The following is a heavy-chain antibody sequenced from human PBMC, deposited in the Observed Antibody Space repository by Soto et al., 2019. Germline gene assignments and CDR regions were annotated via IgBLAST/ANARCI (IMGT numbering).Heavy chain of an antibody. Sequence: EVQLVESGGGLVQPGGSLKLSCAASGFTFSGSAMHWVRQASGKGLEWVGRIRSKANSYATAYAASGKGRFTISRDESKNTAYLQMNSLKTEDTAVYYCTQQQLDHNYYYYCGMDVWGQGTTVTVSS. J-gene: IGHJ6*02. D-gene: IGHD6-13*01. V-gene: IGHV3-73*02. CDR2: IRSKANSYAT. CDR1: GFTFSGSA. CDR3: TQQQLDHNYYYYCGMDV.